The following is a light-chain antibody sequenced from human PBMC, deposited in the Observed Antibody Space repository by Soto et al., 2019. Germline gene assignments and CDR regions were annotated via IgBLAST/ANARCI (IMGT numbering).Light chain of an antibody. Sequence: EIVLTQSPGTLSLSPGEGTTLSCTASHLVKKNYLAWYQQKAGQAPSLLIYGASRRATGIPDRFSGSGSGTDFTLTISRLEPEDFAVDYCQQYDSSPITFGQATRLEIK. J-gene: IGKJ5*01. CDR2: GAS. CDR1: HLVKKNY. CDR3: QQYDSSPIT. V-gene: IGKV3-20*01.